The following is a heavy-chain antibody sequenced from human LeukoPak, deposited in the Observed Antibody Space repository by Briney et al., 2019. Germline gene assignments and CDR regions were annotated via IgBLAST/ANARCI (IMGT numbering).Heavy chain of an antibody. D-gene: IGHD6-13*01. CDR1: GGSISSGGYY. Sequence: SETLSLTCTVSGGSISSGGYYWSWIRQPPGKGLEWIGYIYYSGSTYYNPSLKNRVTISVDKSKNKFYLKMSSVTAADTAVYYCARGKQQLVYDYFDYWGQGTMVTVSS. J-gene: IGHJ4*02. CDR2: IYYSGST. V-gene: IGHV4-30-4*08. CDR3: ARGKQQLVYDYFDY.